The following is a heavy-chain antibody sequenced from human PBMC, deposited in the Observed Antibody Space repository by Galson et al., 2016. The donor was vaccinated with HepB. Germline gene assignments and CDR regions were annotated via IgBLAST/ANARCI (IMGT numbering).Heavy chain of an antibody. J-gene: IGHJ4*02. CDR1: GFTFNNYA. CDR2: ISYDGSNK. Sequence: SLRLSCAASGFTFNNYAMHWVRQAPGKGLEWVAVISYDGSNKYYADSVKGRFTISRDNSKNTLYLQLNSLRAQDTAVYYCAKDRYDSSGYLFDFWGQGSLVTVSS. D-gene: IGHD3-22*01. CDR3: AKDRYDSSGYLFDF. V-gene: IGHV3-30*18.